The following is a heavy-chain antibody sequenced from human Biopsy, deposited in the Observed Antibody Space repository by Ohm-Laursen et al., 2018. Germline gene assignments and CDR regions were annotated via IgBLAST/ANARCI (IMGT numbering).Heavy chain of an antibody. CDR1: YGSISGHF. Sequence: SQTLSLTCAVTYGSISGHFWSWIRQAPGKGLEWIGYIYYTGRTNYNPSVKSRVTISVDTSKNQFSLKLNSVTAADTAVYFCARDSRGGHLNTTLITGKNLDSWGQGILVTVSS. J-gene: IGHJ4*02. V-gene: IGHV4-59*11. CDR3: ARDSRGGHLNTTLITGKNLDS. CDR2: IYYTGRT. D-gene: IGHD3-16*01.